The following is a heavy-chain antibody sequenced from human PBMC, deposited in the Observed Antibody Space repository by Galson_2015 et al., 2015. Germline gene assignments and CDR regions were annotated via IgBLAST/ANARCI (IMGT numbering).Heavy chain of an antibody. Sequence: SLRLSCAASEFTFSSYTISWVRQAPGKGLEWVSYISSSSATIYYADSVKGRFTISRDNAKNSLYLQMNSLRDEDTAVYYCARDPWRGSYKVFYFDYWGQGTLVTVSS. CDR2: ISSSSATI. CDR3: ARDPWRGSYKVFYFDY. J-gene: IGHJ4*02. CDR1: EFTFSSYT. V-gene: IGHV3-48*02. D-gene: IGHD1-26*01.